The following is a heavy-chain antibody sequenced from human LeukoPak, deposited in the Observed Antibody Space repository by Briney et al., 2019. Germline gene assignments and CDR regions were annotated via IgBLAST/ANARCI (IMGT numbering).Heavy chain of an antibody. J-gene: IGHJ4*02. CDR1: GGSISSSSYY. Sequence: SETLSLTCTVSGGSISSSSYYWGWIRQPPGKGLEWIGSIYYSGSTYYNPSLKSRVTISVDTSKNQFSLKLSSVTAADTAVYYCARPLPYCSGGSCYDYWGQGTLVTVSS. CDR2: IYYSGST. D-gene: IGHD2-15*01. CDR3: ARPLPYCSGGSCYDY. V-gene: IGHV4-39*01.